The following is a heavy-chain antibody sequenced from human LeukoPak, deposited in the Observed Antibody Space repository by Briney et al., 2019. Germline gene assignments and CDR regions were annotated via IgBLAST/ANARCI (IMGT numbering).Heavy chain of an antibody. J-gene: IGHJ4*02. Sequence: ASVKVSCKASGYTFTGYYMHWVRQAPGQGLEWMGWINPNSGGTNYAQKFQGRVTMTRDTSISTAHMELSRLRSDDTAVYYCARADPVVAATDFDYWGQGTLVTVSS. V-gene: IGHV1-2*02. CDR1: GYTFTGYY. CDR3: ARADPVVAATDFDY. CDR2: INPNSGGT. D-gene: IGHD2-15*01.